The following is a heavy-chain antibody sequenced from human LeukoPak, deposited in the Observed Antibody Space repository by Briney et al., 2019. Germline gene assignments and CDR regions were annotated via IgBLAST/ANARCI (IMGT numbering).Heavy chain of an antibody. D-gene: IGHD6-13*01. V-gene: IGHV3-30*02. CDR3: ANRVRVAAAGTAAEYFQH. Sequence: PGRSLRLSCAASGFTFSSYGMHWVRQAPGKGLEWVAFIRYDGSNKYYADSVKGRFTISRDNSKNTLYLQMNSLRAEDTAVYYCANRVRVAAAGTAAEYFQHWGQGTLVTVSS. CDR2: IRYDGSNK. J-gene: IGHJ1*01. CDR1: GFTFSSYG.